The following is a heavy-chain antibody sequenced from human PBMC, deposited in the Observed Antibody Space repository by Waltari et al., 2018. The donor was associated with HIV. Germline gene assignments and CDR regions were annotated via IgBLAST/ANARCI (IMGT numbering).Heavy chain of an antibody. CDR2: TYHRSEWHY. CDR3: VRDSYGFDT. D-gene: IGHD5-18*01. V-gene: IGHV6-1*01. J-gene: IGHJ5*02. Sequence: KQSGPGLVEASHSIFLSCVLSGDSVSSDTAAWNWVRQSPAGGLQWLGRTYHRSEWHYDYSVSLKGRMVINLDTAKNQFSLHLSSVTPGDTATYYCVRDSYGFDTWGEGTLVNVPP. CDR1: GDSVSSDTAA.